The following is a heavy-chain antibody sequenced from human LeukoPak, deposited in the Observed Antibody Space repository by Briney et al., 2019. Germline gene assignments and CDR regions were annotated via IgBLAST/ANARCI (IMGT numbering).Heavy chain of an antibody. CDR2: IYYSGST. J-gene: IGHJ4*02. CDR3: ARDTHNYYDSSGYFDY. D-gene: IGHD3-22*01. CDR1: GGSISSSSYY. Sequence: SETLSLTCTVSGGSISSSSYYWGWIRQPPGKGLEWIGSIYYSGSTYYNPSLESRVTISVDTSKNQFSLKLSSVTAADTAVYYCARDTHNYYDSSGYFDYWGQGTLVTVSS. V-gene: IGHV4-39*07.